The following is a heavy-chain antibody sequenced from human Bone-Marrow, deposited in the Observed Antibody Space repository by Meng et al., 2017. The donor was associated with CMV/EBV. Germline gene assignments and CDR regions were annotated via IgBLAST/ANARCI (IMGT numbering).Heavy chain of an antibody. V-gene: IGHV3-23*01. CDR1: GFAFFNYA. J-gene: IGHJ4*02. CDR3: AKMWGSGTYFNFFDF. CDR2: IYGSGDST. D-gene: IGHD3-10*01. Sequence: SGFAFFNYAMSWVRQAPGKGLEWVSLIYGSGDSTYYADSVRGRFTISRDNSKNTLYLQMNDLRADDTAVYSCAKMWGSGTYFNFFDFWGRGTLVTVSS.